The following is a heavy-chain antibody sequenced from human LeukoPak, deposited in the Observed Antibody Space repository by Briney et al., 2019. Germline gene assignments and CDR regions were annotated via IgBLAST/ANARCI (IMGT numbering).Heavy chain of an antibody. Sequence: GGSLRLFCAASGFTFSSYSMNWVRQAPGKGLEWVSSISSSSSYIYYADSVKGRFTISRDNAKNSLYLQMNSLRAEDTAVYYCARDREPQRHDFWSGYSVELDYWGQGTLVTVSS. CDR1: GFTFSSYS. CDR2: ISSSSSYI. CDR3: ARDREPQRHDFWSGYSVELDY. V-gene: IGHV3-21*01. D-gene: IGHD3-3*01. J-gene: IGHJ4*02.